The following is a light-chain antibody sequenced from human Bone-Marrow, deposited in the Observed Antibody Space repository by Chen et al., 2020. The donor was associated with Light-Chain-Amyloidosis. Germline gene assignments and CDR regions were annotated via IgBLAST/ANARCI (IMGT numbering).Light chain of an antibody. CDR2: RNN. CDR3: AAWSDSPSGYGV. V-gene: IGLV1-47*01. Sequence: QSVLTQPSSASGTPGQRVTISCSGSSSNIGSNYVYWYQQFPGTAPKLLIYRNNQRPSGVPDRFAGAKSGTSASLAISGRRSEDEADYDCAAWSDSPSGYGVFGGGTKLTVL. CDR1: SSNIGSNY. J-gene: IGLJ2*01.